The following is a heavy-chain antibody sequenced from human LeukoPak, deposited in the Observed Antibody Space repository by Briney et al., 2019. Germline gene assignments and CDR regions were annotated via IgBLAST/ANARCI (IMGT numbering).Heavy chain of an antibody. CDR2: IRSKAYGGTT. J-gene: IGHJ4*02. CDR3: ASRSGRQWLPYFDY. Sequence: GGSLRLSCAASGFIFSDYYMTWVRQAPGKGLEWVGFIRSKAYGGTTEYAASVKGRFTISRDDSKSIAYLQMNSLKTEDTAVYHCASRSGRQWLPYFDYWGQGTLVTVSS. D-gene: IGHD1-26*01. V-gene: IGHV3-71*01. CDR1: GFIFSDYY.